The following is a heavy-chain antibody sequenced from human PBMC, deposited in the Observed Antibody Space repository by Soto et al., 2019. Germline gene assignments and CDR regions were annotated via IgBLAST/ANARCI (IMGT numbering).Heavy chain of an antibody. V-gene: IGHV3-23*01. D-gene: IGHD3-9*01. J-gene: IGHJ6*02. CDR3: ANYVDILSFYTPWYYYCGMDV. CDR1: GFTFSSYA. CDR2: ISGSGGST. Sequence: GGSLRLSCAASGFTFSSYAMSWVRQAPGKGLEWVSAISGSGGSTYYADSVKGRFTISRDNSKNTLYLQMNSLRAEDTAVYCCANYVDILSFYTPWYYYCGMDVWGQGSTVTVSS.